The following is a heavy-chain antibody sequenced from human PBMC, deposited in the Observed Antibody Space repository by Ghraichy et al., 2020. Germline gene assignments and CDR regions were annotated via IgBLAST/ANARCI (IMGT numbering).Heavy chain of an antibody. J-gene: IGHJ6*03. CDR3: ARAHPLQYQLLVSYYYYYMDV. V-gene: IGHV3-48*03. Sequence: GGSLRLSCAASGFTFSSYEMNWVRQAPGKGLEWVSYISSSGSTIYYADSVKGRFTISRDNAKNSLYLQMNSLRAEDPAVYYCARAHPLQYQLLVSYYYYYMDVWGKGTTVTVSS. CDR1: GFTFSSYE. D-gene: IGHD2-2*01. CDR2: ISSSGSTI.